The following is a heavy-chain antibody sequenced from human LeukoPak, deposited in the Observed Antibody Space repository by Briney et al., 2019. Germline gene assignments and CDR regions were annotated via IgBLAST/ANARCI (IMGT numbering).Heavy chain of an antibody. CDR3: AELGITMIGGV. D-gene: IGHD3-10*02. J-gene: IGHJ6*04. Sequence: PGRSLRLSCAASGFTFSSYSMNWVRQAPGKGLEWVSAISGSGGSTYYGDSVKGRFTSSRDNSKNTLYLQMNSLRAEDTAVYYCAELGITMIGGVWGKGTTVTISS. CDR2: ISGSGGST. CDR1: GFTFSSYS. V-gene: IGHV3-23*01.